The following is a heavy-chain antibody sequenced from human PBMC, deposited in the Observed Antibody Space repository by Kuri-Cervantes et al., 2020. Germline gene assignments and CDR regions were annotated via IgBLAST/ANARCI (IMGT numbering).Heavy chain of an antibody. Sequence: GESLKISCAASGFTFSSYGMHWVRQAPGKGLEWVAVICYDGSNKYYADSVKGRFIISRDNSKNTLDLQMNSLRAEDTAVYYCTTETWLRGRFIDYWGQGTLVTVSS. CDR1: GFTFSSYG. CDR2: ICYDGSNK. V-gene: IGHV3-33*01. D-gene: IGHD5-12*01. J-gene: IGHJ4*02. CDR3: TTETWLRGRFIDY.